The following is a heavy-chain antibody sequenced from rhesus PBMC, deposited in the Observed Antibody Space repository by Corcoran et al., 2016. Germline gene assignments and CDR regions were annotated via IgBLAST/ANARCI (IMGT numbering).Heavy chain of an antibody. CDR2: ISGSGGST. CDR1: GGSISSNF. V-gene: IGHV4-173*01. J-gene: IGHJ4*01. D-gene: IGHD3-3*01. Sequence: QLQLQESGPGLVKPSETLSLTCAVSGGSISSNFWSWIRQPPGKGLEWIGLISGSGGSTDYNPSLKSRVTISTDTSKNQFSLRLTSMTAADTAVYYCASGGYNFWTGYYLAYWGQGVLVTVSS. CDR3: ASGGYNFWTGYYLAY.